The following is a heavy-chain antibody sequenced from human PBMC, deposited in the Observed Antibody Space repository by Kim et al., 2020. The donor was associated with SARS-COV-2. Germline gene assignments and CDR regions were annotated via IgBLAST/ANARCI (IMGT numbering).Heavy chain of an antibody. J-gene: IGHJ6*02. CDR1: GGSISSYY. D-gene: IGHD1-20*01. V-gene: IGHV4-4*07. CDR3: AGSVYMTPRYYYGLDV. Sequence: SETLSLTCIVSGGSISSYYWSWIRQPAGKGLEWIGRIYSSGSTNYNPSLKSRVTMSVDTSKNQFSLKMNSVTAADTAVYYCAGSVYMTPRYYYGLDVWGQGTTAPFSS. CDR2: IYSSGST.